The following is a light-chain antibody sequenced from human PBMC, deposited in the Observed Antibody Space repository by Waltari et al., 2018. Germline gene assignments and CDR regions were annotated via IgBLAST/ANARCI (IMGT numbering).Light chain of an antibody. Sequence: QTVVTQEPSVSVSPGGTVTLTCALRSGSVSTSFYPSWYQHAPGQAPRTLISSTNTRLFGVPNRFSGSILGNKAALTIAGAQADDEADYYCVLYMDSGVWVFGGGTKLTVL. CDR3: VLYMDSGVWV. CDR1: SGSVSTSFY. J-gene: IGLJ3*02. V-gene: IGLV8-61*01. CDR2: STN.